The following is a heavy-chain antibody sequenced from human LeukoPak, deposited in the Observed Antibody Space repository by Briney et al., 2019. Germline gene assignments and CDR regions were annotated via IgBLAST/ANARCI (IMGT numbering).Heavy chain of an antibody. CDR1: GGSISSSSYY. V-gene: IGHV4-39*01. J-gene: IGHJ2*01. CDR2: IYYSGST. Sequence: SETLSLTCTVSGGSISSSSYYWGWIRQPPGKGLEWIGSIYYSGSTYYNPSLKSRVTISVDTSKNQFSLKLSSVTAADTAVYYCAKANGWYGRGYFDLWGRGTLVSVSS. CDR3: AKANGWYGRGYFDL. D-gene: IGHD6-19*01.